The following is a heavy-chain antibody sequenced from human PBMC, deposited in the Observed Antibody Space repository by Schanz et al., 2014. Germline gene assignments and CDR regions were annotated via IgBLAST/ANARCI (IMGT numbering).Heavy chain of an antibody. V-gene: IGHV1-69*04. J-gene: IGHJ5*02. D-gene: IGHD3-22*01. Sequence: QVQLVQSGAEVKKPGASMKVSCKASRSTFSSYTISWVRQARGQGLEWVGRFIPILDVGNYAQRFQGRVTITADKSSDTAYMELSSLRSEDTAVYYCAREVGLYDRGWFDPWGQGTLVTVSS. CDR3: AREVGLYDRGWFDP. CDR1: RSTFSSYT. CDR2: FIPILDVG.